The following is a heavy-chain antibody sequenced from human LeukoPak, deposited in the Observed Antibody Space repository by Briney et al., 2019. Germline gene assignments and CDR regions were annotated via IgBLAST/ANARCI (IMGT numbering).Heavy chain of an antibody. J-gene: IGHJ3*02. V-gene: IGHV3-9*01. D-gene: IGHD6-13*01. CDR1: GFTFDDYA. CDR2: ISWNSGSI. Sequence: PGRSLRLSCAASGFTFDDYAMHWVRQAPGKGLEWVSGISWNSGSIGYADSVKGRFTISRDNAKNSLYLQMNSLRAEDTALYYCAKDLAAAAGITDYAFDIWGQGTMVTVSS. CDR3: AKDLAAAAGITDYAFDI.